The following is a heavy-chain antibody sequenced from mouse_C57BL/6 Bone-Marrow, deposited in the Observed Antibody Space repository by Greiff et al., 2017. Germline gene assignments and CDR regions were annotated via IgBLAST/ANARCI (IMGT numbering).Heavy chain of an antibody. CDR3: ARQGANAMDY. Sequence: DVKLQESGGDLVKPGGSLKLSCAASGFTFSSYGMSWVRQTPDKRLEWVATISSGGSYTYYPDSVKGRFTISRDNAKNTLYLQMSSLKSEDTAMYYCARQGANAMDYWGQGTSVTVSS. J-gene: IGHJ4*01. CDR2: ISSGGSYT. V-gene: IGHV5-6*02. CDR1: GFTFSSYG.